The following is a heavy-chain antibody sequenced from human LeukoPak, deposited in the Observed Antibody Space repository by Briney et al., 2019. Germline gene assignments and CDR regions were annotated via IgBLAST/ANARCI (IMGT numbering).Heavy chain of an antibody. CDR2: ISGSGGST. Sequence: GGSLRLSCAASGFGFTFSNHAMSWVRQAPGKGLEWVSAISGSGGSTYYADSVKGRFTISRDNSKNTLYLQMNSLRAEDTAVYYCAKDRDSSSWYGEGWFDPWGQGTLVTVSS. D-gene: IGHD6-13*01. V-gene: IGHV3-23*01. J-gene: IGHJ5*02. CDR1: GFGFTFSNHA. CDR3: AKDRDSSSWYGEGWFDP.